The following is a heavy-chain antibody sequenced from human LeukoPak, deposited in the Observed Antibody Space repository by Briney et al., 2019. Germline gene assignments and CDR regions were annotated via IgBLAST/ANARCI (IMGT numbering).Heavy chain of an antibody. J-gene: IGHJ4*02. V-gene: IGHV4-34*01. Sequence: SETLSLTCAVYGGSFSGYYWSWIRQPPGKGLEWIGEINHSGSTNYNPSLKSRVTISVDKSKNQFSLKLSSVTAADTAVYYCARFPSTYYDSSGYYYGDYWGQGTLVTVSS. CDR3: ARFPSTYYDSSGYYYGDY. CDR1: GGSFSGYY. CDR2: INHSGST. D-gene: IGHD3-22*01.